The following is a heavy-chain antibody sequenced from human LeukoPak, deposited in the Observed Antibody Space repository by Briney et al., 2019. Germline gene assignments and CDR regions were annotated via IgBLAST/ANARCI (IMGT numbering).Heavy chain of an antibody. D-gene: IGHD3-10*01. V-gene: IGHV1-18*01. CDR1: GYTFTSYG. Sequence: ASVKVSRKASGYTFTSYGISWVRQAPGQGLEWMGWISAYNGNTNYAQKLQGRVTMTTDTSTRTAYMELRSLRSDDTAVYYCAREFGVYYYGSGSTNWYFDLWGRGTLVTVSS. CDR3: AREFGVYYYGSGSTNWYFDL. J-gene: IGHJ2*01. CDR2: ISAYNGNT.